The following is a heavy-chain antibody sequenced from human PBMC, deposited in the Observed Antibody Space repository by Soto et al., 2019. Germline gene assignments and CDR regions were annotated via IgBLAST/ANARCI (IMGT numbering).Heavy chain of an antibody. CDR1: GFTFSSYA. D-gene: IGHD3-3*01. CDR2: ISYDGSNK. Sequence: PGGSLRLSCAASGFTFSSYAMHWVRQAPGKGLEWVAVISYDGSNKYYADSVKGRFTISRDNSKNTLYLQMNSLRAEDTAVYYCARDRDFWSGYYLAFDYWGQGT. CDR3: ARDRDFWSGYYLAFDY. V-gene: IGHV3-30-3*01. J-gene: IGHJ4*02.